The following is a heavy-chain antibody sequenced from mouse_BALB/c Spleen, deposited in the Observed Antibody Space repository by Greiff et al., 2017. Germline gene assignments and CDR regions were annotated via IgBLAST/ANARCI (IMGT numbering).Heavy chain of an antibody. CDR1: GYTFTDYA. J-gene: IGHJ3*01. D-gene: IGHD1-1*01. Sequence: QVQLKQSGAELVRPGVSVKISCKGSGYTFTDYAMHWVKQSHAKSLEWIGVISTYYGDASYNQKFKGKATMTVDKSSSTAYMELARLTSEDSAIYYCASSYGSSPAWFAYWGQGTLVTVSA. CDR2: ISTYYGDA. CDR3: ASSYGSSPAWFAY. V-gene: IGHV1S137*01.